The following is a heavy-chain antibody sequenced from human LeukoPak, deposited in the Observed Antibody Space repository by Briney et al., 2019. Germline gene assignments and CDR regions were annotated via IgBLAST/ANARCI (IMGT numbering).Heavy chain of an antibody. CDR1: GFTVSSNY. CDR2: IYSGGST. D-gene: IGHD3-10*01. J-gene: IGHJ4*02. V-gene: IGHV3-66*01. CDR3: ASGGGSGSYYNAPFDY. Sequence: GGSLRLSCAASGFTVSSNYISWVRQAPGKGLEWVSVIYSGGSTYYADSVKGRFTISRDNSKNTLYLQMNSLRAEDTAVYYCASGGGSGSYYNAPFDYWGQGTLVTVSS.